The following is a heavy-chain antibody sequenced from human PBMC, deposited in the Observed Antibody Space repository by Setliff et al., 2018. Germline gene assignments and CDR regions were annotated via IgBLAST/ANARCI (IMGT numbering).Heavy chain of an antibody. CDR1: GGSVSSTSHY. CDR3: ARVDFTMIQGVLGL. V-gene: IGHV4-39*07. J-gene: IGHJ1*01. Sequence: SETLSLTCNVSGGSVSSTSHYWGWIRQPPGKGMEWIGSVYYSGYTYYNPSLQSRVTISVDMSKNQFSLKLTSVTAADTAVYYCARVDFTMIQGVLGLWGQGTLVTAPQ. CDR2: VYYSGYT. D-gene: IGHD3-10*01.